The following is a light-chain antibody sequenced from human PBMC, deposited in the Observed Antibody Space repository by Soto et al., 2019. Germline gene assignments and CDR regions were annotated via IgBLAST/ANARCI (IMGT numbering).Light chain of an antibody. CDR3: QQYGSSSWT. CDR2: GAS. J-gene: IGKJ1*01. CDR1: QSVSSSY. Sequence: EIVLTQSPGTLSLSPGERATLSCRASQSVSSSYLAWYQQNPGQAPRLLIYGASSRATGIPDRFSGSGSGTDFTLTISRLEPEDFAVYYCQQYGSSSWTFGQGTKVEI. V-gene: IGKV3-20*01.